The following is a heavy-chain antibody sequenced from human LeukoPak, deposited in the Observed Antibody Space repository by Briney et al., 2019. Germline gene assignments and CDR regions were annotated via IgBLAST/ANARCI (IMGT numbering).Heavy chain of an antibody. CDR2: INTYSHDP. J-gene: IGHJ5*02. V-gene: IGHV1-18*01. D-gene: IGHD3-22*01. Sequence: ASVKVSCKASGYTFTSYGIIWVRQAPGLGLEWMGWINTYSHDPNYAKKFQGRVAMTTDTSTRPAYMELRSLTSDDTAMYYCARGDIDSSGYYLNWIDPWGQGTLVTVSS. CDR1: GYTFTSYG. CDR3: ARGDIDSSGYYLNWIDP.